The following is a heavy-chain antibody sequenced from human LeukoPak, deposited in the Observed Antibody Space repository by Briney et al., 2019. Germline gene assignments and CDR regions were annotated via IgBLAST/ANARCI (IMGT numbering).Heavy chain of an antibody. CDR1: GFTFSDHY. V-gene: IGHV3-23*01. J-gene: IGHJ4*02. CDR3: AKDRANRIQRAFGY. CDR2: ISGSGGST. D-gene: IGHD5-18*01. Sequence: GGSLRLSCAASGFTFSDHYMDWVRQAPGKGLEWVSAISGSGGSTYYADSVKGRFTISRDNSKNTLYLQMNSLRAEDTAVYYCAKDRANRIQRAFGYWGQGTLVTVSS.